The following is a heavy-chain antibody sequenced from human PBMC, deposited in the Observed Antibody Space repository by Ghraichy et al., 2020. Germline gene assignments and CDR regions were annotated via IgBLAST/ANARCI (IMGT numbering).Heavy chain of an antibody. D-gene: IGHD5-24*01. J-gene: IGHJ4*02. V-gene: IGHV3-11*03. CDR1: GFTFSDYH. Sequence: GSLRLSCAGSGFTFSDYHMSWIRQAPGKGLEWVAYIHSDSSSPNYADSVRGRFTVSRDNAANSLYLQMNSLRAEDTAVYYCASTGRDGYRPLDYWGQGTLVTVSS. CDR3: ASTGRDGYRPLDY. CDR2: IHSDSSSP.